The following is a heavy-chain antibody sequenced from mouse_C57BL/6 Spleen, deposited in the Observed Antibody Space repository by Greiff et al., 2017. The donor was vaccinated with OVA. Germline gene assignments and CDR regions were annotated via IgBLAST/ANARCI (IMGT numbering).Heavy chain of an antibody. CDR1: GYTFTDYN. J-gene: IGHJ3*01. Sequence: FQLQQSGPELVKPGASVKIPCKASGYTFTDYNMDWVKQSHGKSLEWIGDLNPNNGGPISNQKFKGKATLHVDKSSMTAYIELRSMSAEDTAVYDCARDGFAYWGKGTLVTVSA. CDR3: ARDGFAY. CDR2: LNPNNGGP. V-gene: IGHV1-18*01.